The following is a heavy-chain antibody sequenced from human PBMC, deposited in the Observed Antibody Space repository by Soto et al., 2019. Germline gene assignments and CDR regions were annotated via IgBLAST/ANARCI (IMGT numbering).Heavy chain of an antibody. D-gene: IGHD1-1*01. CDR2: ISESGADT. CDR1: GFTFRMYS. V-gene: IGHV3-23*01. J-gene: IGHJ6*04. CDR3: TKRGTSANFNSDVDV. Sequence: EVQVLESGGGLVQPGGSLRLSCAASGFTFRMYSMSWVRQAPGKGLEWVSAISESGADTYNADSVQGRFTVSRDNSKSTLYLQMNSLRAEDTAVYYCTKRGTSANFNSDVDVWGKGATVTAPS.